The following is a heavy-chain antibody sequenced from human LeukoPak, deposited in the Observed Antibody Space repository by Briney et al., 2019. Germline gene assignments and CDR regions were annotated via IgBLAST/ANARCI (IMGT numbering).Heavy chain of an antibody. CDR3: ARAPSIAAIRHAFDI. CDR2: IYTSGST. CDR1: GGSISSYY. V-gene: IGHV4-4*07. Sequence: SETLSLTCTVSGGSISSYYWSWIRQPAGKGLEWIGRIYTSGSTNYNPSLKCRVTMSVDTSKNQFSLKLSSVTAADTAVYYCARAPSIAAIRHAFDIWGQGTMVTVSS. D-gene: IGHD6-6*01. J-gene: IGHJ3*02.